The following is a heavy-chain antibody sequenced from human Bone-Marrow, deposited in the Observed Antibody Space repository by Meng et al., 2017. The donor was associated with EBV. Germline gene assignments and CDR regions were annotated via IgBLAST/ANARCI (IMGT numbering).Heavy chain of an antibody. D-gene: IGHD3-9*01. CDR2: ISSSGSTI. CDR1: GFTFSDYY. CDR3: AREYIDAWFDP. J-gene: IGHJ5*02. Sequence: VELGECGGGLVKPGGSRRLSFAASGFTFSDYYMSWIRQAPGKGLEWVSYISSSGSTIYYADSVKGRFTISRDNAKNSLYLQMNSLRAEDTAVYYCAREYIDAWFDPWGQGTLVTVFS. V-gene: IGHV3-11*01.